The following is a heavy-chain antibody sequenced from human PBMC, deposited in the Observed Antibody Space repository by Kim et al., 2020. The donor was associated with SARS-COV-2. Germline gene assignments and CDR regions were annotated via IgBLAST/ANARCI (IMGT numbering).Heavy chain of an antibody. CDR3: AKDMGTGVVTPGMDYYYGMDV. J-gene: IGHJ6*02. CDR2: ISWNSGSI. D-gene: IGHD2-21*02. Sequence: GGSLRLSCAASGFTFDDYAMHWVRQAPGKGLEWVSGISWNSGSIGYADSVKGRFSISRDNAKNSLYLQMNSLRAEDTALYYCAKDMGTGVVTPGMDYYYGMDVWGQGTTVTVSS. V-gene: IGHV3-9*01. CDR1: GFTFDDYA.